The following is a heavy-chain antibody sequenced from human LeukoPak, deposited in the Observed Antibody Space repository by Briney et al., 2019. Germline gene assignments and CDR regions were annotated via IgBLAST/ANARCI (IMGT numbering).Heavy chain of an antibody. CDR3: ARVHYGSRNYYFDY. V-gene: IGHV4-34*01. CDR1: GVSFSGYY. D-gene: IGHD3-10*01. J-gene: IGHJ4*02. Sequence: SETLSLTCAVYGVSFSGYYWSWIRQPPGKGLEWIGEINHSGSTNYNPSLKSRVTISVDTSKNQFSLKLSSVTAADTAVYYCARVHYGSRNYYFDYWGQGTLVTVSS. CDR2: INHSGST.